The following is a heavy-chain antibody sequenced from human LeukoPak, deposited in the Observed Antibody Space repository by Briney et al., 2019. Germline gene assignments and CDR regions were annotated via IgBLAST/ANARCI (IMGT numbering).Heavy chain of an antibody. CDR2: ILSNSAAI. CDR1: GFTFNNYA. D-gene: IGHD3-16*01. V-gene: IGHV3-9*01. CDR3: IADTAGDLAF. J-gene: IGHJ4*02. Sequence: GGSLRLSCATSGFTFNNYALHWVRQAPGKGLEWVSGILSNSAAIGHGDSVKGRFTISRDAATNSLYLQMNSLKIEDTALYYCIADTAGDLAFWGQGTLVIVSS.